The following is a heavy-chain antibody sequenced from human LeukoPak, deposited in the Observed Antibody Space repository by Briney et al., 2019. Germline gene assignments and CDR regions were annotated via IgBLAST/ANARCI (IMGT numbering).Heavy chain of an antibody. CDR3: AKDSYGSGSYRGYNWFDP. Sequence: GGSLRLSCAASGFTFSSYAMSWVRQAPGKGLEWVSAISGSGGSTYYADSVKGRFTISRDNSKSTLYLQMNSLRAEDTAVYYCAKDSYGSGSYRGYNWFDPWGQGTLVTVSS. CDR2: ISGSGGST. V-gene: IGHV3-23*01. D-gene: IGHD3-10*01. J-gene: IGHJ5*02. CDR1: GFTFSSYA.